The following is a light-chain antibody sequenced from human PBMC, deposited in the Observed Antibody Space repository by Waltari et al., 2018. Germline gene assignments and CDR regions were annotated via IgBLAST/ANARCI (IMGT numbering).Light chain of an antibody. CDR2: SAS. Sequence: DIQMTQSPSSLSASVGDRVTITCRASQSISNYLNWYQQKPGKAPKLLIHSASTLESGVPSRFSCSGSGTDFALTISSLQPQDFATYYCQQSYSVPFTFGPGTKVDIK. CDR3: QQSYSVPFT. J-gene: IGKJ3*01. CDR1: QSISNY. V-gene: IGKV1-39*01.